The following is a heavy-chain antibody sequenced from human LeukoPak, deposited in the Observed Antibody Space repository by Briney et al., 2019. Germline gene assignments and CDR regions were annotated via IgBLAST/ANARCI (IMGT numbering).Heavy chain of an antibody. D-gene: IGHD3-22*01. CDR1: GFTVSNNY. Sequence: GGSLRLSCAASGFTVSNNYMSWVRQAPGKGLEWVSAISGSGGSTYYADSVKGRFTISRDNSKNTLYLQMNSLRAEDTAVYYCAKDLEDYYYDSSGDYWGQGTLVTVSS. CDR3: AKDLEDYYYDSSGDY. V-gene: IGHV3-23*01. CDR2: ISGSGGST. J-gene: IGHJ4*02.